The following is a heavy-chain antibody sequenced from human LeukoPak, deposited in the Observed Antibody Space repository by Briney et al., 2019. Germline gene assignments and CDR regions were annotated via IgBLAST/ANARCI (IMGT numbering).Heavy chain of an antibody. CDR1: GFTFSSYS. CDR3: ARAYVVVPPALDY. J-gene: IGHJ4*02. Sequence: GGSLRLSCAASGFTFSSYSMNWVRQAPGKGLEWVSSISSSSSYTYYADSVKGRFTISRDNAKNSLYLQMNSLRAEDTAVHYCARAYVVVPPALDYWGQGTLVTVSS. V-gene: IGHV3-21*01. CDR2: ISSSSSYT. D-gene: IGHD2-2*01.